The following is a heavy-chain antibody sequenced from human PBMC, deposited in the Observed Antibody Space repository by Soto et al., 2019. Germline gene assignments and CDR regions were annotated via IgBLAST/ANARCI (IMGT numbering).Heavy chain of an antibody. Sequence: QLQLQESGPGLVKPSETLSLTCTVSGGSISSSSYYWGWIRQPPGKGLEWIGSIYYSGSTYYNPSLKSRVTISVDTSKNQFSLKLSSVTAADTAAYYCARHTYYYGSGSYPSYCGQGTLVTVSS. CDR3: ARHTYYYGSGSYPSY. CDR2: IYYSGST. V-gene: IGHV4-39*01. CDR1: GGSISSSSYY. J-gene: IGHJ4*02. D-gene: IGHD3-10*01.